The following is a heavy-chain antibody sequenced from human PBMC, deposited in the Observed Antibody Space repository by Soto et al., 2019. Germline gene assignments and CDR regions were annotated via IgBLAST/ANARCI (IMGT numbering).Heavy chain of an antibody. J-gene: IGHJ6*02. CDR1: AGTFSRYS. V-gene: IGHV1-69*08. D-gene: IGHD2-2*01. Sequence: QVQLVQSGAEVKKPGSSVKVSCKASAGTFSRYSITWVRQAPGHGLEWIGRIIPIFGIPTYAQKFQGRVTITADESTRTAYMELSSLRSDDTAVYYCAREDRDRETGLVPAAIDGMDVWGQGTTVTVSS. CDR2: IIPIFGIP. CDR3: AREDRDRETGLVPAAIDGMDV.